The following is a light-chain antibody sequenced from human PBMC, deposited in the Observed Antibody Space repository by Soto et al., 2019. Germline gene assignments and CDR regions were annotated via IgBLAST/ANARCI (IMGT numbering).Light chain of an antibody. J-gene: IGKJ1*01. Sequence: DIQITQSPSSLSASVGDRVTITCRASQRISSYLNWYQQRPGKAPKLLIYAAFSLQSGVPSRFSGSGSGTDFTLTISSLQPEDFATYSCQQSYSTPRTFGQGTKVDIK. CDR1: QRISSY. CDR3: QQSYSTPRT. V-gene: IGKV1-39*01. CDR2: AAF.